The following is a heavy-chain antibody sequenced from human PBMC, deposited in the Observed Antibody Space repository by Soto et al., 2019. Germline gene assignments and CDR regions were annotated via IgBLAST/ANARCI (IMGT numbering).Heavy chain of an antibody. J-gene: IGHJ4*01. CDR1: GFTFSSYG. V-gene: IGHV3-30*03. CDR3: ARVAY. CDR2: ISYDGRNT. Sequence: PGGSLRLSCAASGFTFSSYGMDWVRQAPGKGLEWVAVISYDGRNTYYADSVKGRFTMSRDNSKKTLYLLMNSLRPEDTAIYYCARVAYWGPGTQVTVSS.